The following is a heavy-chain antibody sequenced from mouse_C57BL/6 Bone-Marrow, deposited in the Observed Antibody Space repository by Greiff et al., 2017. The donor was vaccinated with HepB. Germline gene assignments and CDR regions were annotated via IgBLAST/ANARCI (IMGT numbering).Heavy chain of an antibody. J-gene: IGHJ4*01. Sequence: VKLMESGPELVKPGASVKISCKASGYAFSSSWMNWVKQRPGKGLEWIGRLYPGDGDTNYNGKFKGKATLTADKSSSTAYMQLSSLTSEDSAVYFCANYDDGSSYYAMDYWGQGTSVTVSS. CDR2: LYPGDGDT. CDR1: GYAFSSSW. V-gene: IGHV1-82*01. CDR3: ANYDDGSSYYAMDY. D-gene: IGHD2-4*01.